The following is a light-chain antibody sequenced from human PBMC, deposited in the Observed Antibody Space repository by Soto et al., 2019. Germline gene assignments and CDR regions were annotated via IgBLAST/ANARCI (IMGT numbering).Light chain of an antibody. CDR3: QQYNSFPPT. CDR2: DAS. J-gene: IGKJ5*01. Sequence: DIQMTQSPSSLSASVGDRVTITCQASRDIGKYLNWFQEKPGKAPKLLIYDASNLQTGVPSRFSGGGSGTDFSFTISSLQPEDFATYYCQQYNSFPPTFGQGTRLEI. V-gene: IGKV1-33*01. CDR1: RDIGKY.